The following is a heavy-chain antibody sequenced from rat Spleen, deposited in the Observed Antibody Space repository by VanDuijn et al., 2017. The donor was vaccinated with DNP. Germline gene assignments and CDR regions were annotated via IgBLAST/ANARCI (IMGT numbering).Heavy chain of an antibody. V-gene: IGHV3-1*01. CDR1: GSSITSNY. D-gene: IGHD5-1*01. CDR3: ARGEGLPGSSDWFAY. CDR2: ISYSGST. J-gene: IGHJ3*01. Sequence: EVQLQESGSGLVKPSQSLSLTCSVTGSSITSNYWGWIRKFPGNKMEYIGHISYSGSTNYNPSLKSRISITRDTSKNHFFLHLNSVTTEDTATYYCARGEGLPGSSDWFAYWGQGTLVTVSS.